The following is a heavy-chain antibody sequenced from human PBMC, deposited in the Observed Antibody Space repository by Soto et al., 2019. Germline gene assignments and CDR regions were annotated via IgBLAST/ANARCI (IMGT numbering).Heavy chain of an antibody. CDR2: INAGNGNT. J-gene: IGHJ4*02. CDR3: ARDGLAPYSSSSCDY. D-gene: IGHD6-6*01. V-gene: IGHV1-3*01. CDR1: GYTFTSYA. Sequence: ASVKVSCQASGYTFTSYAMHWVRQDPGQRLEWMGWINAGNGNTKYSQKFQGRVTITRDTSASTAYMELSSLRSEDTAVYYCARDGLAPYSSSSCDYWGQGTLVTVSS.